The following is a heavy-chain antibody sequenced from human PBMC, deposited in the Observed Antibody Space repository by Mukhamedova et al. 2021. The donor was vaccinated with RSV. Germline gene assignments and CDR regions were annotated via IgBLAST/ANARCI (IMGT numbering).Heavy chain of an antibody. CDR3: TKAGRGYCTSAACRVGYFDP. V-gene: IGHV3-23*01. D-gene: IGHD2-8*02. J-gene: IGHJ4*02. Sequence: AEYMGGRFTVSRDNSKNTLYLQMNSLRAEDTALYYCTKAGRGYCTSAACRVGYFDPWGQGTLVTVSS.